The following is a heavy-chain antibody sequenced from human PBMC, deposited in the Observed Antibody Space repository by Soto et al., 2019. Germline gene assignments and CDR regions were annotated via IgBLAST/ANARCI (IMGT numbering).Heavy chain of an antibody. CDR3: ARDLCGGGDSSDP. CDR2: IIPTFGTA. V-gene: IGHV1-69*13. CDR1: GGTFSSYA. J-gene: IGHJ5*02. D-gene: IGHD2-21*02. Sequence: GASVKVSCKASGGTFSSYAISWVRQAPGQGLEWMGGIIPTFGTANYAQKFQGRVTITADESTSTAYMELSSLRSEDTAVYYCARDLCGGGDSSDPWGQGTLVTVSS.